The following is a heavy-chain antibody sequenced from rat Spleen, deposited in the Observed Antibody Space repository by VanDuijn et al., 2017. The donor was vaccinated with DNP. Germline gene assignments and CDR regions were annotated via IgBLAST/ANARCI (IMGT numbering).Heavy chain of an antibody. Sequence: EVQLVESGGGLVQPGRSLKLSCAASGFTFSNYDMAWVRQAPTKGLEWVASISPSGGSTYYRDSVKGRFTVSRDNAKSTLYLQMDSLRSEDTATYYCARSGYDGDYFDYWGQGVMVTVSS. V-gene: IGHV5-25*01. CDR2: ISPSGGST. D-gene: IGHD1-6*01. CDR3: ARSGYDGDYFDY. CDR1: GFTFSNYD. J-gene: IGHJ2*01.